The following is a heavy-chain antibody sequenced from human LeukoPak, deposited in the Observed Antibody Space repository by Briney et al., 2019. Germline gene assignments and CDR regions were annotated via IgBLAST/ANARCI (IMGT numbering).Heavy chain of an antibody. CDR3: ARASSYYDSSGYPVIYFDY. CDR1: GGSISSYY. CDR2: IYYSGST. Sequence: PSETLSLTCTVSGGSISSYYWSWIRQPPGKGLEWIGYIYYSGSTNYNPSLKSRVTISVDTSKNQFSLKLSSVTAADTAVYYCARASSYYDSSGYPVIYFDYWGQGTLVTVSS. V-gene: IGHV4-59*01. D-gene: IGHD3-22*01. J-gene: IGHJ4*02.